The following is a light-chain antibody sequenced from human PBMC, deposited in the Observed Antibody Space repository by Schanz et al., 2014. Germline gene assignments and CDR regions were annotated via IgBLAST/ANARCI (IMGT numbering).Light chain of an antibody. CDR2: RNN. V-gene: IGLV1-47*01. Sequence: QSVLTQPPSVSGPPGQRVTISCSGSSSNLGTNYIYWYQQLPGTAPKLLIYRNNQRPSGVPDRFSGSKSGTSASLAISGLRSDDEADYYCSAWDDSLSGPWVFGGGTKLTVL. CDR3: SAWDDSLSGPWV. CDR1: SSNLGTNY. J-gene: IGLJ3*02.